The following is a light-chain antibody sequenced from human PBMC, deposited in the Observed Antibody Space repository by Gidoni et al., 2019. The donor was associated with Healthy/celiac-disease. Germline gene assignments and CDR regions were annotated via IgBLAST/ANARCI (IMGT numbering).Light chain of an antibody. CDR3: QQYNNWPLT. CDR2: GAS. CDR1: HGVSSN. J-gene: IGKJ4*01. V-gene: IGKV3-15*01. Sequence: EIVMTQSPATLSVSPGERATLSCRASHGVSSNLAWYQQKPGQAPRLLIYGASTRATGIPARFSGSGSGTEFTLPLSSLQSEDFAVYYCQQYNNWPLTFGGGTKVEIK.